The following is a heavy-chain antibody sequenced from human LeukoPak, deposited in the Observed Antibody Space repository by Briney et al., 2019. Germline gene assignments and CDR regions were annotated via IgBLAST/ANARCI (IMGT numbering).Heavy chain of an antibody. CDR1: GFTFSSYS. V-gene: IGHV3-21*01. CDR3: ARGYFLEGGY. J-gene: IGHJ4*02. D-gene: IGHD1-1*01. Sequence: GGSLRLSCAASGFTFSSYSMNWVRQAPGKGLEWVSSISSSSSYIYYAGSVKGRFTISRDNAKNSLYLQMNSLRAEDTAVYYWARGYFLEGGYWGQGTLVTVSS. CDR2: ISSSSSYI.